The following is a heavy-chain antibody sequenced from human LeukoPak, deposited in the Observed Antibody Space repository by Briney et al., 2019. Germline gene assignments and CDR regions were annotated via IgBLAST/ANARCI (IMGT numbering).Heavy chain of an antibody. D-gene: IGHD1-26*01. CDR2: MNPNSGNT. CDR1: GYTFSSYD. J-gene: IGHJ3*02. Sequence: PGASVKVSCKASGYTFSSYDINWVRQAPGQGLEWMAWMNPNSGNTGYTEKFQGRVTITRNTSISTAYMELSSLRSEDTAVYYCARWVGASLHIGTTNNAFDIWGQGTMVTVSS. V-gene: IGHV1-8*01. CDR3: ARWVGASLHIGTTNNAFDI.